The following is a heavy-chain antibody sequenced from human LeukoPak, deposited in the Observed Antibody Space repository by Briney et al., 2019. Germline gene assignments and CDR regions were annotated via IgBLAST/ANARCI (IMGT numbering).Heavy chain of an antibody. Sequence: EASVKVSCKASGGTFSSYTISWVRQAPGQGLEWMGRIIPILGIANHAQKFQGRVTITADKSTSTAYMELSSLRSEDTAVYYCARDDFWSGYADWGQGTLVTVSS. D-gene: IGHD3-3*01. CDR2: IIPILGIA. V-gene: IGHV1-69*02. CDR3: ARDDFWSGYAD. J-gene: IGHJ4*02. CDR1: GGTFSSYT.